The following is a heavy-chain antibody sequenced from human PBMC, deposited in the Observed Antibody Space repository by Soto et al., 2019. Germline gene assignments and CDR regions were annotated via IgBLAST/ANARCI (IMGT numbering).Heavy chain of an antibody. CDR1: GFTFDDYA. CDR3: AKDLSATTYNYFDY. V-gene: IGHV3-9*01. CDR2: ISWNSGTI. J-gene: IGHJ4*02. D-gene: IGHD3-16*01. Sequence: EVQLVESGGGLVQPGRSLRLCCATSGFTFDDYAMHWVRQAPGKGVEWVLGISWNSGTIGYADSVKGRFTISRDNAKNSLYLQMSSLRAEDTALYYCAKDLSATTYNYFDYWGQGTLVTVSS.